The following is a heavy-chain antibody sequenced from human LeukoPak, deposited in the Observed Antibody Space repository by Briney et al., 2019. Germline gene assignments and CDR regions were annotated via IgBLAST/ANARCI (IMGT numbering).Heavy chain of an antibody. CDR2: INSDGSST. V-gene: IGHV3-74*01. CDR3: ARDCTNGVCYMAFDY. J-gene: IGHJ4*02. D-gene: IGHD2-8*01. Sequence: GGSLRLSCAASGFTFSSYWMHWVRQAPGKGLVWVSRINSDGSSTSYADSVKGRFTISRDNAKNSLYLQMNSLRAEDTAVYYCARDCTNGVCYMAFDYWGQGTLVTVSS. CDR1: GFTFSSYW.